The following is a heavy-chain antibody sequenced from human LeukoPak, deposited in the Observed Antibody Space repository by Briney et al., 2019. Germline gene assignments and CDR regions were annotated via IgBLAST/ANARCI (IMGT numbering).Heavy chain of an antibody. J-gene: IGHJ4*02. CDR2: IYPGDSDT. V-gene: IGHV5-51*01. D-gene: IGHD6-19*01. CDR3: ARRESSGSIDD. CDR1: GYDFTNYW. Sequence: GESLKISCKGSGYDFTNYWIGWVRQVPGKGLEWMGIIYPGDSDTNYSPSFQGQVTISVDKSISTAYLQWSSLKASDTAMYYCARRESSGSIDDWGQGTLVTVSS.